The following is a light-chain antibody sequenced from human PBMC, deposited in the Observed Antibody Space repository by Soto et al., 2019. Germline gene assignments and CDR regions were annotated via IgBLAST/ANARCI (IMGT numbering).Light chain of an antibody. CDR2: EVS. Sequence: DIVMTQTPLSLSVAPGQPASISCKSSQSLLHSDGKTYLYWYLQKPGQPPQLLIYEVSNRFSGGPDRLGTSGGYADVGVQIRRVEAEDVGVYYSLQSMQVHSAFGGGSKVDIK. CDR3: LQSMQVHSA. CDR1: QSLLHSDGKTY. J-gene: IGKJ4*02. V-gene: IGKV2D-29*01.